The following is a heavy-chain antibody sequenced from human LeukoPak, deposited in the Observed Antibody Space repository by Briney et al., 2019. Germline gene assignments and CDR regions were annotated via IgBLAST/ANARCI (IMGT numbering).Heavy chain of an antibody. CDR1: GYILTGCY. V-gene: IGHV1-2*02. CDR3: AREGIGWFLDD. CDR2: INRNSGGT. D-gene: IGHD6-19*01. Sequence: ASVQVSCKASGYILTGCYVHWVRQAPGQGVEWMGWINRNSGGTNYAQKFQGRVTMTRDTSISTAYMELTRLRSDDAAVYYRAREGIGWFLDDWGQGTLVTVSS. J-gene: IGHJ4*02.